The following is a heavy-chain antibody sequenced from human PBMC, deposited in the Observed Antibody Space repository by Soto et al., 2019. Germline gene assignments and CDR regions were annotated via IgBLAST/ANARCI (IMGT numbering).Heavy chain of an antibody. CDR3: ARQPYDSSGYYYGA. CDR2: MYSSGNT. Sequence: QLQLQESGPGLVKPSETLSLTCTVSAGSISRSNYYWGWIRQPPGKGLEWIGSMYSSGNTYYNPSPKSRVTITVDTSKNQFSLKLTSVTAADTAVYYCARQPYDSSGYYYGAWGQGTLVTVSS. CDR1: AGSISRSNYY. V-gene: IGHV4-39*01. J-gene: IGHJ5*02. D-gene: IGHD3-22*01.